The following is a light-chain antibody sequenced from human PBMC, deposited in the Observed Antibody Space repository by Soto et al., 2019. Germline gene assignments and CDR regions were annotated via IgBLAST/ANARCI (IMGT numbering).Light chain of an antibody. V-gene: IGLV1-40*01. CDR2: GNI. CDR3: QSYDSTRSARYV. CDR1: SSNIGADYD. Sequence: QLVLTQPPSVSGAPGQRVTISCTGSSSNIGADYDVHWYQQRPGTAPKLLIFGNINRPSGVPDRFSGSKSGTSASLAITGLQAEDEGDYYCQSYDSTRSARYVFGTGTKVTVL. J-gene: IGLJ1*01.